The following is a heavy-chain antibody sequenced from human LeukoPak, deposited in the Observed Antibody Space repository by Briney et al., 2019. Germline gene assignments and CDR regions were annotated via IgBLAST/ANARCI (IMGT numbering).Heavy chain of an antibody. V-gene: IGHV3-21*01. J-gene: IGHJ3*02. D-gene: IGHD5-12*01. CDR1: GFTFSSYS. CDR2: ISSSGSYI. CDR3: ASSYSGYDYDAFDI. Sequence: GGSLRLSCAASGFTFSSYSMNWVRQDPGKGLEWVSSISSSGSYIYYADSVKGRFTISRDNAKNSLYLQMNSLRAEDTAVYYCASSYSGYDYDAFDIWGQGTMVTVSS.